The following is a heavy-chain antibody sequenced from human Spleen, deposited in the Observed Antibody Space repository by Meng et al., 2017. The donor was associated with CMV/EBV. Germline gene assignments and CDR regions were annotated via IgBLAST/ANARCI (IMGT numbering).Heavy chain of an antibody. CDR2: INPSGGST. J-gene: IGHJ5*02. Sequence: ASVKVSCKASGYTFTSYYMHWVRQAPGQGLEWMGIINPSGGSTSYAQKFQGRVTMTRDTSTSTAYMELSSLRSEDTAVYYCAASVTSETYYDFWSGENWFDPWGQGTLVTVSS. V-gene: IGHV1-46*01. CDR3: AASVTSETYYDFWSGENWFDP. CDR1: GYTFTSYY. D-gene: IGHD3-3*01.